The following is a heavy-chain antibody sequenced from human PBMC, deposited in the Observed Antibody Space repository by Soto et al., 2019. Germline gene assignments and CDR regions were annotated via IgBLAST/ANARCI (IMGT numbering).Heavy chain of an antibody. J-gene: IGHJ5*02. Sequence: GESLNISCKGSGYSFTLYWIGWVRQMPGKGLEWMGIIYPGDSDTRYSPSFQGQVTISADKSISTAYLQWSSLKASDTAMYYCAREIAAAGTSVWFDPWGQGTLVTVSS. D-gene: IGHD6-13*01. V-gene: IGHV5-51*01. CDR2: IYPGDSDT. CDR1: GYSFTLYW. CDR3: AREIAAAGTSVWFDP.